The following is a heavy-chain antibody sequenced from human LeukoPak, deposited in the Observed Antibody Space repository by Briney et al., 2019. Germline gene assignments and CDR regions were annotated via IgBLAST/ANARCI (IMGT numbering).Heavy chain of an antibody. D-gene: IGHD3-10*01. CDR2: INHSGST. J-gene: IGHJ6*02. CDR1: GGSFSGYY. V-gene: IGHV4-34*01. Sequence: SETLSLTCAVYGGSFSGYYWSWIRQPPGKGLERIGEINHSGSTNYNPSLKSRVTISVDTSKNQFSLKLSSVTAADTAVYYCARGGYYGSGSYYIDYYYYGMDVWGQGTTVTVSS. CDR3: ARGGYYGSGSYYIDYYYYGMDV.